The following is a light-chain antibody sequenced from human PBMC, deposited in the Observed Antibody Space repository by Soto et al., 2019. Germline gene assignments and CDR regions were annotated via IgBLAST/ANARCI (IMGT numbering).Light chain of an antibody. CDR2: GAS. CDR3: QQYCQQYGSSPPSWT. J-gene: IGKJ1*01. Sequence: ETVLTQSPGTLSLSPGERATLSCRASQTVSSSYLAWYQQKPGQAPRLLIYGASSRATGIPDRFSGSGSGTDFTLTISRLEPEDFAVYSCQQYCQQYGSSPPSWTFGQGTRVEIK. CDR1: QTVSSSY. V-gene: IGKV3-20*01.